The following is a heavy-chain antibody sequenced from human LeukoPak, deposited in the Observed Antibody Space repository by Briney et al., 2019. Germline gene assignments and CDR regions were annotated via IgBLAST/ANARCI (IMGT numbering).Heavy chain of an antibody. CDR1: GYTLTSYA. V-gene: IGHV1-3*01. CDR2: INAGNGNT. D-gene: IGHD6-19*01. Sequence: ASVKVSCKASGYTLTSYAIHWVRQAPGQRLEWMGWINAGNGNTKYSQKFQGRVTITRDTSASTAYMELSSLRSEDTGVYYCAREGGQWLPLDYWGQGTLVTVSS. CDR3: AREGGQWLPLDY. J-gene: IGHJ4*02.